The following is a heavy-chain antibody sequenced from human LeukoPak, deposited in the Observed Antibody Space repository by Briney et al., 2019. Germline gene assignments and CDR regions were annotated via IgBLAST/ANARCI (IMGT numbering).Heavy chain of an antibody. CDR2: INHSGST. CDR3: ARAAWELLETRKLMY. J-gene: IGHJ4*02. CDR1: GGSFSGHY. V-gene: IGHV4-34*01. Sequence: SETLSLTCAVSGGSFSGHYWSWIRQPPGMGLEWIGEINHSGSTNYSPSLKSRVTISVDTSKNQFSLQLSSVTAADTAVYYCARAAWELLETRKLMYWGPGTLITVSS. D-gene: IGHD1-26*01.